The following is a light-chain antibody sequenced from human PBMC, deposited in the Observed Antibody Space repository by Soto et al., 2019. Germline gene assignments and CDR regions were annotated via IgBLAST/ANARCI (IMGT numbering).Light chain of an antibody. CDR1: SGSVSTSSY. Sequence: QTVVTQEPSFSVSPGRTVTLTCGLSSGSVSTSSYPSWYQQTPGQAPRTLIYSTNTRSSGVPDRFSGSIIGNKAALTITGAQSDYESDYYCVLYMGSGISLVGGGTQLTVL. J-gene: IGLJ7*01. CDR2: STN. V-gene: IGLV8-61*01. CDR3: VLYMGSGISL.